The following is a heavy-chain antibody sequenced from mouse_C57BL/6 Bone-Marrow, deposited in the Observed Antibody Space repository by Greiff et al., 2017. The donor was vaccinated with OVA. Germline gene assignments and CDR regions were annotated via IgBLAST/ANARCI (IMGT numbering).Heavy chain of an antibody. CDR1: GYTFTDYY. D-gene: IGHD3-3*01. J-gene: IGHJ2*01. V-gene: IGHV1-19*01. CDR2: INPYNGGT. Sequence: VQLQQSGPVLVKPGASVKMSCKASGYTFTDYYMNWVQQSHGKSLEWIGVINPYNGGTSYNQKFKGKATLTVDKSSSTAYMELNSLTSEDSAVYYCAKRRGLLDYWGQGTTLTVSS. CDR3: AKRRGLLDY.